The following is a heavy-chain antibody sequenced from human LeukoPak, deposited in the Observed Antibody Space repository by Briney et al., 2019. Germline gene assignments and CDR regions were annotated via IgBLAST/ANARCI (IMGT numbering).Heavy chain of an antibody. D-gene: IGHD3-16*01. CDR3: ARGAAGEEASNFGMDV. J-gene: IGHJ6*02. CDR1: GFTVSSNY. CDR2: IYSGGST. V-gene: IGHV3-53*01. Sequence: GGSLRLSCAASGFTVSSNYMSWVRQAPGKGLEWVSVIYSGGSTYYADSVKGRFTISRDNSKNTLYLQMNSLRAEDTAVYYCARGAAGEEASNFGMDVWGQGTTVTVSS.